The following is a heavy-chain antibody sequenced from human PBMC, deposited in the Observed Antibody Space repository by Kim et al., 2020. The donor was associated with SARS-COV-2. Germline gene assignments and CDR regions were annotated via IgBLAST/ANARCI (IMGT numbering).Heavy chain of an antibody. J-gene: IGHJ4*02. CDR1: GGSISSGGYY. D-gene: IGHD3-10*01. V-gene: IGHV4-31*03. Sequence: SETLSLTCTVSGGSISSGGYYWSWIRQHPGKGLEWIGYIYYSGSTYYNPSLKSRVTISVDTSKNQFSLKLSSVTAADTAVYYCAREYGSGSSVFDYWGQGTLVTVSS. CDR3: AREYGSGSSVFDY. CDR2: IYYSGST.